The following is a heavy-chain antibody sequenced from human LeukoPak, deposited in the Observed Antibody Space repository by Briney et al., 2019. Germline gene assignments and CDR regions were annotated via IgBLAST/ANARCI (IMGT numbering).Heavy chain of an antibody. J-gene: IGHJ4*02. V-gene: IGHV4-34*01. Sequence: PSETLSLTCAVYGGSFSGYYWSWIRQPPGKGLEWIGEINHSGSTNYNPSLKSRVTISVDMSKNQFSLKLSSVTAADTAVYYCASDSSGSLTLDYWGQGTLVTVSS. CDR3: ASDSSGSLTLDY. D-gene: IGHD3-22*01. CDR1: GGSFSGYY. CDR2: INHSGST.